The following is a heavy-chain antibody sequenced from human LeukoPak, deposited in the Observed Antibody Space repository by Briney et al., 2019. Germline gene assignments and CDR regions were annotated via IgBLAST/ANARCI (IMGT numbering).Heavy chain of an antibody. Sequence: GGSLRLSCAASGFTFSTYAMTWVRQAPGKGLEWDSSITNTGGSTYYTDSVKGRFTISRDNSKSTLYLQMDSLRAEDTAVYYCAKDGGLWGQGTLVTVSS. CDR1: GFTFSTYA. V-gene: IGHV3-23*01. CDR2: ITNTGGST. CDR3: AKDGGL. J-gene: IGHJ4*02.